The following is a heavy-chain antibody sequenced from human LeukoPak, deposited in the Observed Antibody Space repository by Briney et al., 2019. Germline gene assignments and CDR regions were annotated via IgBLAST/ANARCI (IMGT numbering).Heavy chain of an antibody. D-gene: IGHD2-15*01. J-gene: IGHJ4*02. V-gene: IGHV3-23*01. CDR3: AKNSNDCSGGSCYADYLYFDC. CDR2: MSGRGGST. CDR1: GFTFSSYA. Sequence: GRSLRLSCAASGFTFSSYAMSWVRQAPGKGLEWVSGMSGRGGSTYYADSVKGRFTISRDNSKNTLYLQMNSLRAEDTAVYYCAKNSNDCSGGSCYADYLYFDCWGQGTLVTVSS.